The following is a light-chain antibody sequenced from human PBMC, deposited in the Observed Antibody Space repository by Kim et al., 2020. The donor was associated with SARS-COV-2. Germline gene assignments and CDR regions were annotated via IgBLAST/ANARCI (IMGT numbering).Light chain of an antibody. CDR2: WAA. V-gene: IGKV4-1*01. J-gene: IGKJ2*03. CDR1: QTVLYNYNNENY. CDR3: QQYYSTPPS. Sequence: KDTLNCKSSQTVLYNYNNENYLVWCRQKPGEAPKLLIYWAAIRESGVAGRLSGSGSETDFTLTSSSLQAEDVAVYYCQQYYSTPPSFGQGTKVK.